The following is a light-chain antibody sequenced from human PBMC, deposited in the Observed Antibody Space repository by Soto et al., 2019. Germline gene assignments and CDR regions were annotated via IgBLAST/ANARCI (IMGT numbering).Light chain of an antibody. J-gene: IGKJ1*01. CDR2: KAP. V-gene: IGKV1-5*03. CDR3: QQYRDNWT. Sequence: DIQMTQSPSTLSASIGDRVTITCRASQSISSWLAWYQQKPGTAPKLLIYKAPTLQSGVPSRFSGSGSGTEFTLTISSLQPDDSATYYCQQYRDNWTFGQGTKVEIK. CDR1: QSISSW.